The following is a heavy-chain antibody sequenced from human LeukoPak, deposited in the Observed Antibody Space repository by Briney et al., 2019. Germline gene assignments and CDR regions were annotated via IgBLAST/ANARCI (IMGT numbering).Heavy chain of an antibody. V-gene: IGHV4-59*01. CDR1: GGSISSYY. J-gene: IGHJ4*02. CDR3: ARWYSSSWYGEYFDY. CDR2: ICYSGST. Sequence: PSETLSLTCTVSGGSISSYYWSWIRQPPGKGLEWIGYICYSGSTNYNPSLKSRVTISVDTSKNQFSLKPSSVTAADTAVYYCARWYSSSWYGEYFDYWGQGTLVTVSS. D-gene: IGHD6-13*01.